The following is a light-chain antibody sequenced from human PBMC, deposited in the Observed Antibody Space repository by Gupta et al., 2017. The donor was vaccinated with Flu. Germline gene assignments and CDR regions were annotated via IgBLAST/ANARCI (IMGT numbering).Light chain of an antibody. CDR1: QSISSW. Sequence: DIQMTQSPSTLSAFVGDRVTITCRASQSISSWLAWYQEKPGTAPKLLIYGASSLEGGVPSRFSGSGSGTEFTITISSMQPDDFTTYYCQHYHSYPLTLGGETKVEIK. J-gene: IGKJ4*01. V-gene: IGKV1-5*03. CDR2: GAS. CDR3: QHYHSYPLT.